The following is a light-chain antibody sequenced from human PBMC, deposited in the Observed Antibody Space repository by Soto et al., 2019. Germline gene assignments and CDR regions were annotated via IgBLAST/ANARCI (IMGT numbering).Light chain of an antibody. J-gene: IGLJ1*01. CDR3: CSYAGSSTYV. CDR2: EGS. CDR1: SSNVGDYNY. V-gene: IGLV2-23*01. Sequence: QSVLTQPRSVSGSPGQSVTISCTGTSSNVGDYNYVSWYQQHPGKAPKVMIYEGSKRPSGVSNRFSGSKSGNTASLTISGLQAEDEADYYCCSYAGSSTYVFGTGTKVTVL.